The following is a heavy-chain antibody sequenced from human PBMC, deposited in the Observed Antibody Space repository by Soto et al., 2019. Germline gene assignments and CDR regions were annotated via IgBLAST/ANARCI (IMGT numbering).Heavy chain of an antibody. J-gene: IGHJ4*02. CDR1: GYRISGGYY. V-gene: IGHV4-38-2*01. CDR3: ARPRVAASGHYFDY. D-gene: IGHD6-13*01. CDR2: IYHSGST. Sequence: SETLSLTCDVSGYRISGGYYWGWIRQPPGKGLEWIGSIYHSGSTYYNPSLKSRVTISLDTSRNQFSLKLSSVTAADTAVYYCARPRVAASGHYFDYWGQGTLVTVSS.